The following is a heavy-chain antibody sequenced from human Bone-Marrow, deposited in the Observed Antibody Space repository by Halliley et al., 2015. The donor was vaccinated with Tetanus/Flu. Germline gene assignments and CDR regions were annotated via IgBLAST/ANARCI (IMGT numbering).Heavy chain of an antibody. Sequence: GWVGIINHRGDITNYPQRFQGGVSRTGDTSPSTVYMDLTSPRSDDTAMYYCARATDGRLDFWGQGTLVTVSS. V-gene: IGHV1-46*01. J-gene: IGHJ4*02. CDR2: INHRGDIT. CDR3: ARATDGRLDF.